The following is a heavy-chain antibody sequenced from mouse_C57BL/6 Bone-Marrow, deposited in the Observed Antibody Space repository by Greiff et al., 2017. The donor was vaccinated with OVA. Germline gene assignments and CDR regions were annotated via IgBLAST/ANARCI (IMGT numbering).Heavy chain of an antibody. D-gene: IGHD1-1*01. J-gene: IGHJ2*01. CDR1: GYTFTSYW. V-gene: IGHV1-5*01. CDR2: IYPGDSDT. Sequence: EVKLVESGTVLARPGASVKMSCKTSGYTFTSYWMHWVKQRPGQGLEWIGAIYPGDSDTSYNQKFKGKAKLTAVTSASTAYMELSSLTNEDSAVYYCTRTLFITTVVAPYFDYWGQGTTLTVSS. CDR3: TRTLFITTVVAPYFDY.